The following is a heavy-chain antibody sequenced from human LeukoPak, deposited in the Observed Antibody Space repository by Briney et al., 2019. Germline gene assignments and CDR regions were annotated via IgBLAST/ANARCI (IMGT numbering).Heavy chain of an antibody. Sequence: ASVKVSCKASGGTFSSCAISWVRQAPGQGLEWMGRIIPIFGTANYAQKFQGRVTITTDESTSTAYMELSSLRSEDTAVYYCARSIAAAEYYYYYYMDVWGKGTTVTVSS. CDR2: IIPIFGTA. CDR3: ARSIAAAEYYYYYYMDV. J-gene: IGHJ6*03. CDR1: GGTFSSCA. V-gene: IGHV1-69*05. D-gene: IGHD6-13*01.